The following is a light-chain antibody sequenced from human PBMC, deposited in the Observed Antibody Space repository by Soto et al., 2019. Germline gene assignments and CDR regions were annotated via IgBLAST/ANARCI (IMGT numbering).Light chain of an antibody. J-gene: IGKJ2*02. CDR2: AAY. Sequence: AIRMTQSPSSLSASTGDRVTITCRASQGISSDLAWYQQKPGKAPKLLIYAAYTLQSGVPSRFSGSGSGTDFTLTISCLQSEDFATYCCQQYYSYPRTFGQGTKLEIK. V-gene: IGKV1-8*01. CDR3: QQYYSYPRT. CDR1: QGISSD.